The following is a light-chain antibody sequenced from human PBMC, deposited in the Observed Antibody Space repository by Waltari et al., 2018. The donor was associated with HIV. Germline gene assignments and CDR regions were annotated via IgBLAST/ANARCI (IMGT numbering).Light chain of an antibody. CDR3: SSYAGSNNVV. Sequence: QSALTQPPSASGSPGQSVTICCTGTSSDVGGYNYVSWYQQHPGKAPKLMIYGVNKRPSGVPDRFSGSKSGNTASLTVSGLQAEDEAEYYCSSYAGSNNVVFGGGTKLTVL. CDR1: SSDVGGYNY. J-gene: IGLJ2*01. V-gene: IGLV2-8*01. CDR2: GVN.